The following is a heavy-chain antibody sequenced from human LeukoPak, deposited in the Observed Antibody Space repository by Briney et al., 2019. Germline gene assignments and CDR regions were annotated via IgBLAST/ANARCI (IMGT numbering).Heavy chain of an antibody. J-gene: IGHJ5*02. CDR3: ARGVTGTTPGDWFDP. CDR2: TYYRSKWYN. V-gene: IGHV6-1*01. Sequence: SQTLSLTCAISGDSVSSNSVTWNWIRQSPSRGLEWLGRTYYRSKWYNDYAVSVKSRITINPDTSKNQFSLQLNAVTPEDTAVYYCARGVTGTTPGDWFDPWGQGTLVTVSS. D-gene: IGHD1-7*01. CDR1: GDSVSSNSVT.